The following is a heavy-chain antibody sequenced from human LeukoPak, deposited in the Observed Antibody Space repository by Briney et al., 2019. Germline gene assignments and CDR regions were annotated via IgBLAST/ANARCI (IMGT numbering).Heavy chain of an antibody. CDR1: DYTFTSYG. D-gene: IGHD2-21*01. J-gene: IGHJ4*02. V-gene: IGHV1-18*01. CDR2: ISAYNGNT. Sequence: ASVKVSCKASDYTFTSYGIGWVRQAPGQGLEWMGWISAYNGNTNYAQKFQGRVTVTTDTSTSTAYMELRSLRSDDTAVYYCARSSSVTIPGYYFDYWGQGTLVTVSS. CDR3: ARSSSVTIPGYYFDY.